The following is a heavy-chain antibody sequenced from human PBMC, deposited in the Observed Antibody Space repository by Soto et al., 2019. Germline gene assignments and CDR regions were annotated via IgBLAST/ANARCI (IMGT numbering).Heavy chain of an antibody. J-gene: IGHJ4*02. CDR1: GFTFSLHW. D-gene: IGHD5-18*01. CDR3: ARGGGYSYGYGGSRAHFLDY. CDR2: IGTDGSST. Sequence: EVRLVESGGGLVQPGGSLRLSCEASGFTFSLHWMHWVRQAPGKGLVWVSRIGTDGSSTTYVDSVKCRFTISRDYAKNTVYLQMNSLTAADTAVYFCARGGGYSYGYGGSRAHFLDYWGQGALVTVAS. V-gene: IGHV3-74*03.